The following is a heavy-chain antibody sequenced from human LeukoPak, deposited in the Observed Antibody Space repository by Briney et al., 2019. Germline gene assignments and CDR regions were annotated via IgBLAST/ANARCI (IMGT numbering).Heavy chain of an antibody. Sequence: WKSLRLSCAASGFTFSSYGMHWVRQAPGKGLEWVAVGSIDGSNESYADSVEGRFTISRDNSKNTLYLQMNSLRAEDTAVYYCAKSYDYGDYVGGRQNCDSALWGRGTLVSVSS. J-gene: IGHJ2*01. D-gene: IGHD4-17*01. V-gene: IGHV3-30*18. CDR2: GSIDGSNE. CDR1: GFTFSSYG. CDR3: AKSYDYGDYVGGRQNCDSAL.